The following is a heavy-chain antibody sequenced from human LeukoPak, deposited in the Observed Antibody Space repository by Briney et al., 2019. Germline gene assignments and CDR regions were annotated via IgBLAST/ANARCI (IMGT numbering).Heavy chain of an antibody. V-gene: IGHV4-4*07. D-gene: IGHD2-15*01. CDR1: GGSISSYY. CDR2: IYTSGST. Sequence: SETLSLTCTVSGGSISSYYWSWIRQPAGKGLEWIGRIYTSGSTNYNPSLKSRVTMSVDTSKNQFSLKLSSVTAADTAVYYCARGDDIVVVVAATVGGFDIWGQGTMVTVSS. CDR3: ARGDDIVVVVAATVGGFDI. J-gene: IGHJ3*02.